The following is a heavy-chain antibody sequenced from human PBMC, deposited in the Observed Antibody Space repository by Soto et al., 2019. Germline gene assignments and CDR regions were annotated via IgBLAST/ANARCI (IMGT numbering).Heavy chain of an antibody. D-gene: IGHD7-27*01. Sequence: EVQLVESGGNLVQPGESLRLSCAVSGFTFSTYWMSWVRQAPGKGLEWVANLDQDGSDEHFADSVKGRFTISRDNARNSLYLQLESLRVDDTAVYYCASRGKKLGIVHDWYYDLGGRGTLVTVSS. CDR1: GFTFSTYW. CDR3: ASRGKKLGIVHDWYYDL. J-gene: IGHJ2*01. V-gene: IGHV3-7*01. CDR2: LDQDGSDE.